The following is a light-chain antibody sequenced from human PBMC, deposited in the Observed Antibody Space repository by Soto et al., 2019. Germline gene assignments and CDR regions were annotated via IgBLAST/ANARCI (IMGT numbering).Light chain of an antibody. CDR3: QQYGSSSYT. CDR1: QSVSSSY. J-gene: IGKJ2*01. CDR2: GAS. Sequence: EIVLTQSPGTLSLSPGERATLSCRASQSVSSSYLTWYLQKPGQAPRLLIYGASRRATGIPDRFSGSGSGTDFTLTISRLEPEDVAVYYCQQYGSSSYTFGQGTKLEIK. V-gene: IGKV3-20*01.